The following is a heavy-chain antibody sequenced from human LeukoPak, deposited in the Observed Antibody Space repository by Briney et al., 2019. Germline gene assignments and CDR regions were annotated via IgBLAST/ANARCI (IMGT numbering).Heavy chain of an antibody. CDR2: IYTSGST. J-gene: IGHJ6*03. D-gene: IGHD1-1*01. Sequence: SETLSLTCTVSGGSISSYYWSWIRQPPGKGLEWIGYIYTSGSTNYNLSLKSRVTISVDTSKNQFSLKLSSVTAADTAVYYCARHLRGTTGTTVGSYYYYYMDVWGKGTTVTVSS. CDR1: GGSISSYY. CDR3: ARHLRGTTGTTVGSYYYYYMDV. V-gene: IGHV4-4*09.